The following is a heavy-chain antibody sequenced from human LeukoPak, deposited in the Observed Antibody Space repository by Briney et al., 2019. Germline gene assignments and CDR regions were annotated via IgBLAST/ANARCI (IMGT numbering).Heavy chain of an antibody. CDR3: AKVKAERRTLTPYFDY. CDR2: MSFDGTTK. Sequence: GGSLRLSCVGSGFTFSSYSIHWVRQAPGKGLEWVAVMSFDGTTKHYADSAKGRFFISRDTPMNTVHLQLNSLRPEDTAVFYCAKVKAERRTLTPYFDYWGQGALVTVSS. V-gene: IGHV3-30*18. CDR1: GFTFSSYS. J-gene: IGHJ4*02. D-gene: IGHD1-1*01.